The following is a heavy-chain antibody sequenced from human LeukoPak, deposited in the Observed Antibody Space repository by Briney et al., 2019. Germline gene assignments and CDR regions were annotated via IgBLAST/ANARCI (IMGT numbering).Heavy chain of an antibody. Sequence: GASVKVSCKASGYTFTDYYLHWVRQAPGQGFEWMGWINPNSGDTNYAQKFQGRVAMTRDTSISTAHMEMSRLRSDDTGVYYCARANFLYCSSTTCLFDYWGQGTLVTVSS. V-gene: IGHV1-2*02. CDR1: GYTFTDYY. CDR2: INPNSGDT. CDR3: ARANFLYCSSTTCLFDY. D-gene: IGHD2-2*01. J-gene: IGHJ4*02.